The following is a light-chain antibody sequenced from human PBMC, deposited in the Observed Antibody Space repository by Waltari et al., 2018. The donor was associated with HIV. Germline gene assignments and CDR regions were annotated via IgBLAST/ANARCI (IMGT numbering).Light chain of an antibody. V-gene: IGKV3-11*01. Sequence: EIVLTQSPAALVLSPGERATLSCRASQSVNTYLAWYQQKFGQPPRLLIYDASTTATGIPARVTGNGSGTDFTLTISSLEPEDFAVYFCQQRTNRPPITFGQGTRLELK. J-gene: IGKJ5*01. CDR2: DAS. CDR3: QQRTNRPPIT. CDR1: QSVNTY.